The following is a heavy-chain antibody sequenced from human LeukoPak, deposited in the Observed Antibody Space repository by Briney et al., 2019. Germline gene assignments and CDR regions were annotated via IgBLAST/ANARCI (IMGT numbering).Heavy chain of an antibody. V-gene: IGHV4-30-4*08. CDR2: IYYSGST. Sequence: SETLSLTCTVSGGSISSGDYYWSWIHQPPGKGLEWIGYIYYSGSTYYNPSLKSRVTISVDTSKNQFSLKLSSVTAADTAVYYCARDVDAFDIWGQGTMVTVSP. CDR3: ARDVDAFDI. J-gene: IGHJ3*02. CDR1: GGSISSGDYY.